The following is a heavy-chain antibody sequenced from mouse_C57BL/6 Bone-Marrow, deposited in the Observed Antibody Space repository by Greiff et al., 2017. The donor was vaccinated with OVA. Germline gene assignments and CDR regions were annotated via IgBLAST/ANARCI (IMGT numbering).Heavy chain of an antibody. CDR1: GYAFSSSW. Sequence: VHLVESGPELVKPGASVKISCKASGYAFSSSWMNWVKQRPGKGLEWIGRIYPGDGDTNYNGKFKGKATLTADKASSTAYMQLSSLTSEDSAVYFCARGGENITTGYWGQGTTLTVSS. CDR2: IYPGDGDT. J-gene: IGHJ2*01. D-gene: IGHD1-1*01. V-gene: IGHV1-82*01. CDR3: ARGGENITTGY.